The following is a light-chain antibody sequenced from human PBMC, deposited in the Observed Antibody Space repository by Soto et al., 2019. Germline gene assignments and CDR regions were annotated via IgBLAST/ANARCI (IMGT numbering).Light chain of an antibody. V-gene: IGKV1-12*01. J-gene: IGKJ4*01. Sequence: MQMTQSPSSVSASVGDRVTITCRASQGISGWLAWYQQKPVKAPKLLIYATSTLQSGVPPRFSGSASGTDFTLTISSLQPEDFTTYYCLQSNNFPPLTFGGGTKVEIK. CDR2: ATS. CDR3: LQSNNFPPLT. CDR1: QGISGW.